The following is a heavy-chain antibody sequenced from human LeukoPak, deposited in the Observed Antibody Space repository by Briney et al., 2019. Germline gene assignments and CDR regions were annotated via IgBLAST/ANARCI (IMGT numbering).Heavy chain of an antibody. Sequence: GGSLRLSCAASGFTFSSYAMHWVRQAPGKGLEWVAVILYDGGNKYYADSVKGRFTISRDNAKNSLYLQMNSLRAEDTAVYYCASGRGVGAKAYYFDYWGQGTLVTVSS. D-gene: IGHD1-26*01. CDR2: ILYDGGNK. J-gene: IGHJ4*02. V-gene: IGHV3-30-3*01. CDR1: GFTFSSYA. CDR3: ASGRGVGAKAYYFDY.